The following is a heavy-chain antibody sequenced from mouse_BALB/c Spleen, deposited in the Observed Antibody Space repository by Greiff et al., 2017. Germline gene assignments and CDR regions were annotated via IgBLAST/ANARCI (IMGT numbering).Heavy chain of an antibody. D-gene: IGHD3-1*01. CDR2: IYPGNVNT. V-gene: IGHV1S56*01. CDR1: GYTFTSYY. Sequence: QVQLQQSGPELVKPGASVRISCKASGYTFTSYYIHWVKQRPGQGLEWIGWIYPGNVNTKYNEKFKGKATLTADKSSSTAYMQLSSLTSEDSAVYFCARSGSSGYDYAMDYWGQGTSVTVSS. CDR3: ARSGSSGYDYAMDY. J-gene: IGHJ4*01.